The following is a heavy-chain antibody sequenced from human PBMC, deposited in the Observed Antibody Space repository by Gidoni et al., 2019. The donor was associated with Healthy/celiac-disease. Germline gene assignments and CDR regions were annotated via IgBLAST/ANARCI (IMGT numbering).Heavy chain of an antibody. J-gene: IGHJ6*02. CDR2: INPNSGGT. Sequence: QVQLVQSGAEVKKPGASVKVSCKASGYTFTGYYMPWVRQAPGQGLEWMGWINPNSGGTNYAQKFQGRVTMTRDTSISTAYMELSRLRSDDTAVYYCARTYDSSGYAFIRWYYYGMDVWGQGTTVTVSS. D-gene: IGHD3-22*01. CDR3: ARTYDSSGYAFIRWYYYGMDV. V-gene: IGHV1-2*02. CDR1: GYTFTGYY.